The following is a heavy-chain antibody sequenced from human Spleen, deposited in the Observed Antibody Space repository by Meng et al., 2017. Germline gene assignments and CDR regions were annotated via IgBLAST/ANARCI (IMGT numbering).Heavy chain of an antibody. V-gene: IGHV4-34*01. J-gene: IGHJ4*02. D-gene: IGHD4-11*01. CDR1: VGSFDDYY. CDR3: ARGPTTMAHDFDY. Sequence: QLRQWAVDCLETPATPSLPSVGSVGSFDDYYWSWIRQPPGKGLEWIGEINHSGSTNYNPSLESRATISVDTSQNNLSLKLSSVTAADSAVYYCARGPTTMAHDFDYWGQGTLVTVSS. CDR2: INHSGST.